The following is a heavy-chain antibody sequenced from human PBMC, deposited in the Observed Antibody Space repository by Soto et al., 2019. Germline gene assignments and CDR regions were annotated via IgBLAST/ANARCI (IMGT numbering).Heavy chain of an antibody. CDR3: ARARYCASPSCYKHYYYGMDT. CDR1: GYTFTSHG. D-gene: IGHD2-2*02. Sequence: QDQLVQSGAEVKKPGASVKISCEASGYTFTSHGISWVRQAPGQGLEWLGWISTYNSRTHYAQKVQGRATMTTDTSTSTAYLDLRSLTFDDTAVYYCARARYCASPSCYKHYYYGMDTWGQGTTVTVSS. CDR2: ISTYNSRT. V-gene: IGHV1-18*04. J-gene: IGHJ6*02.